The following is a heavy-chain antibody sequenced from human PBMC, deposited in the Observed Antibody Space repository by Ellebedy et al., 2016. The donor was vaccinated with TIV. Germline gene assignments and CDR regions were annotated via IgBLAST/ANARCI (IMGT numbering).Heavy chain of an antibody. V-gene: IGHV4-59*08. CDR2: IHYSGST. CDR3: VGHYDILTGAYKDDLDV. D-gene: IGHD3-9*01. CDR1: GGSISSYY. J-gene: IGHJ6*02. Sequence: PGGSLRLSCTVSGGSISSYYWSWIRQHPGQELEWIGYIHYSGSTNYNPSLKSRVTISVATSKNQFSLKLSSVTAADTAVYYCVGHYDILTGAYKDDLDVWGQGTTVTVSS.